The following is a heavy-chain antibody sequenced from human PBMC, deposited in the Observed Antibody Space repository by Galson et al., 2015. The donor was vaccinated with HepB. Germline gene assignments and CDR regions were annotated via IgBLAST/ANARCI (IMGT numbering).Heavy chain of an antibody. CDR2: TRNKANSYTT. D-gene: IGHD1-1*01. Sequence: SLRLSCAASGFTFSDHYMDWVRQAPGKGLEWVGRTRNKANSYTTEYAASVKGRFTISRDDSKNSLYLQMNSLKTEDTAVYYCARDRNGEGAFDIWGQGTMVTVSS. CDR1: GFTFSDHY. V-gene: IGHV3-72*01. CDR3: ARDRNGEGAFDI. J-gene: IGHJ3*02.